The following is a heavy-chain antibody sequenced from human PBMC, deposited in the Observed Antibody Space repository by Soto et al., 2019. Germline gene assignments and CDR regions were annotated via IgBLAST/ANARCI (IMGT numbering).Heavy chain of an antibody. CDR3: ARQVGGWAPWYFDY. J-gene: IGHJ4*02. Sequence: SETLSLTCTVSGVSISSYYWSWIRQAPGKGLEWIGDIYYSGSTNYNPTLKSRGTISVDTSKNQFSLKLSSVTAADTAVYYCARQVGGWAPWYFDYWGQGTLVTVSS. CDR2: IYYSGST. V-gene: IGHV4-59*08. D-gene: IGHD6-19*01. CDR1: GVSISSYY.